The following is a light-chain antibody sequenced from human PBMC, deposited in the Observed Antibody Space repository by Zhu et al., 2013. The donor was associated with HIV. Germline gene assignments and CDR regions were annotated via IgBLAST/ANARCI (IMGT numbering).Light chain of an antibody. CDR1: RSNIGSNP. Sequence: QSVLTQPPSASGTPGQRITISCSGSRSNIGSNPVNWYQQLPGTAPKLLIYGTDQRLSGVPDRFSGSKSGTSATLGITGLQTGDEADYYCGTWDSSLSAVVFGGGTRVTVL. V-gene: IGLV1-51*01. CDR2: GTD. CDR3: GTWDSSLSAVV. J-gene: IGLJ2*01.